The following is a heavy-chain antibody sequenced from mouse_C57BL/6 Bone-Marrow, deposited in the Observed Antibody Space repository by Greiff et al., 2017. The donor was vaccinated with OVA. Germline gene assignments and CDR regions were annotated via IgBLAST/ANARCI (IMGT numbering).Heavy chain of an antibody. D-gene: IGHD1-1*01. CDR1: GYSITSGYY. J-gene: IGHJ1*03. Sequence: DVQLQESGPGLVKPSQSLSLTCSVTGYSITSGYYWNWIRQFPGNKLEWMGYISYDGSNNYNPSLKNRISITRDTSKNQFFLKLNSVTTEDTATYYCARRSSTVPFYWYFDVWGTGTTVTVSS. CDR2: ISYDGSN. V-gene: IGHV3-6*01. CDR3: ARRSSTVPFYWYFDV.